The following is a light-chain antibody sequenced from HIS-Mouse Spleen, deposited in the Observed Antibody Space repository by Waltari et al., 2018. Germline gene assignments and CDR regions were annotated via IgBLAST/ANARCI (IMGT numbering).Light chain of an antibody. J-gene: IGLJ2*01. CDR2: EDS. V-gene: IGLV3-10*01. CDR1: ASPPKT. Sequence: SYELTQQPSVAVLPGQTAGTNGSGDASPPKTALWYQQKSGQAPVLVIYEDSKRPSGIPGRVSGSSSGTMATLTISGAQVEDEADYYCYSTDSSGNHRVFGGGTKLTVL. CDR3: YSTDSSGNHRV.